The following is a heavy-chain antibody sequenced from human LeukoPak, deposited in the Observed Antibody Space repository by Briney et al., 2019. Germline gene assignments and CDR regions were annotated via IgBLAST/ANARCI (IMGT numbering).Heavy chain of an antibody. CDR2: ISAYNGNT. J-gene: IGHJ6*04. V-gene: IGHV1-18*01. CDR1: GYTLTELS. Sequence: ASVKVSCKVSGYTLTELSMHWVRQAPGQGLEWMAWISAYNGNTNYAQKLQGRVTMTTDTSTSTAYMELRSLRSDDTAVYYCARVGIVVVPAAPDVWGKGTTVTVSS. CDR3: ARVGIVVVPAAPDV. D-gene: IGHD2-2*01.